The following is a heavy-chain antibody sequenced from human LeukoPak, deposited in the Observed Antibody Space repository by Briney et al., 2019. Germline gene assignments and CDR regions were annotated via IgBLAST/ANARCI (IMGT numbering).Heavy chain of an antibody. CDR2: FDPEDGET. CDR1: GYTFTSYY. D-gene: IGHD2-15*01. Sequence: ASVKVSCKASGYTFTSYYMHWVRQAPGKGLEWMGGFDPEDGETIYAQKFQGRVTMTEDTSTDTAYMELSSLRSEDTAVYYCAAEFRLGYCSGGSCYSGVYWGQGTLVTVSS. CDR3: AAEFRLGYCSGGSCYSGVY. J-gene: IGHJ4*02. V-gene: IGHV1-24*01.